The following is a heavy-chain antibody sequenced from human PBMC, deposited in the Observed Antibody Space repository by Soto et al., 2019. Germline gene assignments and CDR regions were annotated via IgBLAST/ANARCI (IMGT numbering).Heavy chain of an antibody. CDR1: GFTFSSYG. CDR2: IWYDGSNK. V-gene: IGHV3-33*01. CDR3: ARGAIAAAGVYFYY. D-gene: IGHD6-13*01. J-gene: IGHJ4*02. Sequence: QVQLVESGGGVVQPGRSLRLSCAASGFTFSSYGMHWVRQAPGKGLEWVAVIWYDGSNKYYADSVKGRFTISRDNSKNTLYLQMNSLRAEDTAVYYCARGAIAAAGVYFYYWGQGTLVTVSS.